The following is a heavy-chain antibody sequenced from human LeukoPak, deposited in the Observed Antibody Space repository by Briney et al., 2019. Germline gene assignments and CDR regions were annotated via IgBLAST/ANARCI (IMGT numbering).Heavy chain of an antibody. CDR3: GDLGSAGTDH. D-gene: IGHD3-10*01. CDR2: IRNKASGYTT. Sequence: GGSLRLSCAASGFTFSPHYMDWVRQSPGQGLEGVGLIRNKASGYTTIYAASVKGRFTISRDDSKNSVYLQMDSLKTEDTAVYYCGDLGSAGTDHWGQGTLVTVSS. J-gene: IGHJ4*02. CDR1: GFTFSPHY. V-gene: IGHV3-72*01.